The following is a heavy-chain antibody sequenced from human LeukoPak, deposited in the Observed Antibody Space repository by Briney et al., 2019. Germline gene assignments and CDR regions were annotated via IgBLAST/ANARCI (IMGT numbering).Heavy chain of an antibody. J-gene: IGHJ4*02. CDR1: GFTFSRYA. D-gene: IGHD3-22*01. V-gene: IGHV3-23*01. CDR3: AKLSPRGSEVVVITSFDY. CDR2: ISGSGGST. Sequence: GGSLRLSCAASGFTFSRYAMSWVRQAPGKGLEWVSAISGSGGSTYYADSVKGRFTISRDNSKNTLYLQMNGLRAEDTAVYYCAKLSPRGSEVVVITSFDYWGQGTLVTVSS.